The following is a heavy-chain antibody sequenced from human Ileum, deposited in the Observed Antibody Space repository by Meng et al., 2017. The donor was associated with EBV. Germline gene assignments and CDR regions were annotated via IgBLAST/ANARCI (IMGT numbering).Heavy chain of an antibody. CDR2: IFHVGTG. V-gene: IGHV4-4*02. CDR1: GDSISGHRW. CDR3: AARVGGSYSGFDL. Sequence: QVQLQEGGPGLVKPSGTLALTCAVSGDSISGHRWWGGGRQPPTKGPEWIGEIFHVGTGNYNPSLKSRVTISMDTSKNQISLGLTSVTAADTAVYYCAARVGGSYSGFDLWGQGTLVTVSS. J-gene: IGHJ4*02. D-gene: IGHD1-26*01.